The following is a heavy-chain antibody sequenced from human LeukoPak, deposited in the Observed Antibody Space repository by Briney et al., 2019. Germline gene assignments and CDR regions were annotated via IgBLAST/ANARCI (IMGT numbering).Heavy chain of an antibody. CDR2: IYYSGST. CDR3: ARAYSSSSDYFDY. V-gene: IGHV4-59*01. CDR1: GGSISSYY. D-gene: IGHD6-6*01. J-gene: IGHJ4*02. Sequence: SETLSLTCTVSGGSISSYYWSWIRQPPGKGLEWIGYIYYSGSTNYNPSLKSRVTISVDTSKNQFSLKLSSATAADTAVYYCARAYSSSSDYFDYWGQGTLVTVSS.